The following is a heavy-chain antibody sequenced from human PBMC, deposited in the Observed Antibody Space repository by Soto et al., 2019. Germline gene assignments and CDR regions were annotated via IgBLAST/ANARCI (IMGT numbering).Heavy chain of an antibody. V-gene: IGHV4-34*01. Sequence: SETLSLTCAVYGGSFSGYYWSWIRQPPGKGLEWIGEINHSGSTNYNPSLKSRVTISVDTSKNQFSLKLSSVTAADTAVYYCARPRIAMAGRNRNDAFDIWGQGTMVTVSS. J-gene: IGHJ3*02. CDR3: ARPRIAMAGRNRNDAFDI. CDR2: INHSGST. D-gene: IGHD6-19*01. CDR1: GGSFSGYY.